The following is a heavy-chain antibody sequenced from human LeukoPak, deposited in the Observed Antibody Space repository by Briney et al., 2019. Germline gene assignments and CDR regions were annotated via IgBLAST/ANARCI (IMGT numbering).Heavy chain of an antibody. Sequence: SETLSLTCTVSGGSISSSSYYWGWIRQPPGKGLEWIGSIYYSGSTYYNPSLKSRVTISVDTSKNQLSLKLSSVTAADTAVYYCARRYYNDSSGYSSHYYFDYWGQGTLVTVSS. J-gene: IGHJ4*02. CDR3: ARRYYNDSSGYSSHYYFDY. D-gene: IGHD3-22*01. V-gene: IGHV4-39*01. CDR1: GGSISSSSYY. CDR2: IYYSGST.